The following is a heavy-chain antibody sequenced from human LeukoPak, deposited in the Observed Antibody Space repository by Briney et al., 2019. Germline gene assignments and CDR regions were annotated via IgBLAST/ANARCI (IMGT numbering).Heavy chain of an antibody. J-gene: IGHJ5*02. V-gene: IGHV3-11*01. CDR2: IKKRSAAT. D-gene: IGHD1-1*01. CDR3: ARIWSARDWFDP. Sequence: GGSLRLSCAASGFTFRDYAMTWIRLAPGKGLEWISYIKKRSAATYYADSVAGRFVISRDDAKNSLNLHLTNLRVEDTATYFCARIWSARDWFDPWGQGT. CDR1: GFTFRDYA.